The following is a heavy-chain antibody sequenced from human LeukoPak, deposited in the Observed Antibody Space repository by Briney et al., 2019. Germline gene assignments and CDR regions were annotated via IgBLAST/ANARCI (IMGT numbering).Heavy chain of an antibody. D-gene: IGHD3-22*01. CDR2: IYYSGST. CDR3: ARNSKWLSPDY. J-gene: IGHJ4*02. V-gene: IGHV4-59*01. CDR1: VGSISSYY. Sequence: PSETLSLTCTFSVGSISSYYWSWIRQPPGKGLEWIGYIYYSGSTNYNPSLKSRVTISVDTSKNQFSLKLSSVTAADTAVYYCARNSKWLSPDYWGQGTLVTVSS.